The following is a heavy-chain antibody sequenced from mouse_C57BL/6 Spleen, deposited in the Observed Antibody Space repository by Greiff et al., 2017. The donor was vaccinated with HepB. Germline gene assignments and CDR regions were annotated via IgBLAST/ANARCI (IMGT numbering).Heavy chain of an antibody. V-gene: IGHV5-4*03. CDR2: ISDGGSYT. CDR1: GFTFSSYA. J-gene: IGHJ2*01. D-gene: IGHD3-1*01. CDR3: ARVGGMRHYYFDY. Sequence: EVMLVESGGGLVKPGGSLKLSCAASGFTFSSYAMSWVRQTPEKRLEWVATISDGGSYTYYPDNVKGRFTISRDNAKNNLYLQMSHLKSEDTAMYYCARVGGMRHYYFDYWGQGTTLTVSS.